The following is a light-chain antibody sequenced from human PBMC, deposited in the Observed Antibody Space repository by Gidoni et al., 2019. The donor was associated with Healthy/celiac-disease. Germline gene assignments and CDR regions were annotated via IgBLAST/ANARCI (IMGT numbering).Light chain of an antibody. J-gene: IGKJ4*01. CDR1: QGISNY. CDR3: QKYNSALLT. Sequence: DIQMTQSPSSLSASVGDRVTITCRASQGISNYLAWYQQKPGKVPKLLIYAASTLQSGVPSRFSGSGSGTDFTITISSLQPEDVATYYCQKYNSALLTFXXXTKVEIK. CDR2: AAS. V-gene: IGKV1-27*01.